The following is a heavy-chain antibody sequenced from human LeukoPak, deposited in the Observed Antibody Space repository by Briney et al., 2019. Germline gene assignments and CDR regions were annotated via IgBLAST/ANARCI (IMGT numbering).Heavy chain of an antibody. CDR1: GGSISSGDYY. CDR2: IYYSGST. Sequence: PSETLSLTCTVSGGSISSGDYYWSWIRQPPGKGLEWIGYIYYSGSTYYNPSLKSRVTISVDTSKNQFSLKLSSVTAADTAVYYCARDSDRAAMVTSDWGQGTLVTVSS. CDR3: ARDSDRAAMVTSD. V-gene: IGHV4-30-4*01. J-gene: IGHJ4*02. D-gene: IGHD5-18*01.